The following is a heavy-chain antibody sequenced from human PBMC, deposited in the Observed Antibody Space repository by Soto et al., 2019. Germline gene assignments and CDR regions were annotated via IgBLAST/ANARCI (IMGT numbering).Heavy chain of an antibody. J-gene: IGHJ4*02. V-gene: IGHV3-30*03. CDR2: ISYDGNNR. D-gene: IGHD4-17*01. Sequence: QVQLVESGGGVVQPGRSLRVSCAASGFTFSDYGIYWVRQAPGKGLEWVALISYDGNNREYGDSVKGRFTISRDNSKNPLSLQMISLRVEDTAVYYCAYGDDSFDYWGQGTLVTVSS. CDR3: AYGDDSFDY. CDR1: GFTFSDYG.